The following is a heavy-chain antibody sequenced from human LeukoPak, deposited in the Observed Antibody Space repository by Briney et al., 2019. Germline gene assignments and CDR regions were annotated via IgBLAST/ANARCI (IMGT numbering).Heavy chain of an antibody. D-gene: IGHD6-19*01. CDR2: ISSSGSTI. J-gene: IGHJ4*02. CDR3: ARLPSSGWYFVDY. CDR1: GFTFSDYY. Sequence: GGSLRLSCAASGFTFSDYYMSWIRQAPGKGLEWVSYISSSGSTIYYADSVKGRFTISRDNAKNSQYLQMNSLRAEDTAVYYCARLPSSGWYFVDYWGQGTLVTVSS. V-gene: IGHV3-11*01.